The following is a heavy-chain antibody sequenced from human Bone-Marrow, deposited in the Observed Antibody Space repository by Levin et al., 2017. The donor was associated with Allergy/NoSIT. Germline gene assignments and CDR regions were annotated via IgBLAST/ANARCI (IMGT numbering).Heavy chain of an antibody. Sequence: GSLRLSCAVYGGSFSGYYWSWIRQPPGKGLEWIGEINHSGSTNYNPSLKSRVTISVDTSKNQFSLKLSSVTAADTAVYYCARGRGWTYRVLDYWGQGTLVTVSS. CDR1: GGSFSGYY. CDR3: ARGRGWTYRVLDY. V-gene: IGHV4-34*01. D-gene: IGHD5-12*01. J-gene: IGHJ4*02. CDR2: INHSGST.